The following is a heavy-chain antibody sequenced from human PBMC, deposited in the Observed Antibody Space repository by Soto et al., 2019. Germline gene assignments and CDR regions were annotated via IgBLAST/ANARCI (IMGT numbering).Heavy chain of an antibody. CDR2: IIPVFGTA. J-gene: IGHJ6*02. CDR1: GYTFTNHG. CDR3: ARETPSAAAAYYYYGLDV. D-gene: IGHD6-13*01. V-gene: IGHV1-69*13. Sequence: QVQLVQSGPEVKKPGASVKVSCKASGYTFTNHGINWVRQAPGQGLEWVGGIIPVFGTASYAEKFQGRVTITADESTSTAYMELSRLRSDDTAVYYCARETPSAAAAYYYYGLDVWGQGTTVTVPS.